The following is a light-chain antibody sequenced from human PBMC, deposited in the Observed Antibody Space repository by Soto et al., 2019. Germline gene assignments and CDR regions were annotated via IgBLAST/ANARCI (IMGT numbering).Light chain of an antibody. Sequence: IHMTQSPSTLSASVGDRVSITCRASHSISSWLAWYQQKPGKAPKLLIYKASSLESGVPSRFSGSGSGTEFTLTISSLQPDDFATYYCQQYNSYSPRTFGQGTKVDIK. J-gene: IGKJ1*01. CDR2: KAS. CDR3: QQYNSYSPRT. V-gene: IGKV1-5*03. CDR1: HSISSW.